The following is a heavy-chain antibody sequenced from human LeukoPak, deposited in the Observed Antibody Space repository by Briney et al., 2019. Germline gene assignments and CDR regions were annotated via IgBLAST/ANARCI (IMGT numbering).Heavy chain of an antibody. CDR1: GYSFTSYW. Sequence: GESLKISCKGSGYSFTSYWIGWVRQMPGKGLEWMGIIYPGDSDTRYSPSFQGQVTISADKSISTAYLQWSSLKASDTAMYYCARQDSSGWPGGVRYYYGMDVWGQGTTVTVSS. CDR3: ARQDSSGWPGGVRYYYGMDV. D-gene: IGHD6-19*01. CDR2: IYPGDSDT. V-gene: IGHV5-51*01. J-gene: IGHJ6*02.